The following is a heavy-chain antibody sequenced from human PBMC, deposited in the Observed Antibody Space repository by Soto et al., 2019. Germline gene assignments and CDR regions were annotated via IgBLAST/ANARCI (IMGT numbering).Heavy chain of an antibody. D-gene: IGHD3-3*01. V-gene: IGHV6-1*01. CDR2: TCYRSKWYN. Sequence: PSQTLSLTCAISGDSVSSNSAAWNWIRQSPSRGLEWLGRTCYRSKWYNDYAVSVKSRITINPDTSKNQFSLQLNSVTPEDTAVYYCARERARDFWSAKIWFDPWGQGTLVTSPQ. CDR1: GDSVSSNSAA. J-gene: IGHJ5*02. CDR3: ARERARDFWSAKIWFDP.